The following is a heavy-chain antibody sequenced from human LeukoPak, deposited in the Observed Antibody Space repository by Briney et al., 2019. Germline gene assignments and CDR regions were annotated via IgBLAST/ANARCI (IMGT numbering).Heavy chain of an antibody. D-gene: IGHD3-10*02. V-gene: IGHV3-11*04. CDR1: GFTFSDHY. CDR2: ISSSGANI. J-gene: IGHJ6*04. Sequence: GGSLRLSCAASGFTFSDHYMSWIRQAPGKGLEWISYISSSGANIYYKDSVKGRFTISRDNAKNSLYLQMNSLRAEDTAVYYCAELGITMIGGVWGKGTTVTISS. CDR3: AELGITMIGGV.